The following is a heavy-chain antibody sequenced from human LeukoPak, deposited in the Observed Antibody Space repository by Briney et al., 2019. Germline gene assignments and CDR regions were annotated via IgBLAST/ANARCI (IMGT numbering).Heavy chain of an antibody. Sequence: LSETLSLTCAVSGGSISSSNWWSWVRQPPGKGLEWIGEIYHSGSTNYNPSLKSRVTISVDKSKNQFSLKLSSVTAADTAVYYCARDRPYSGRSFDYWGQGTLVTVSS. J-gene: IGHJ4*02. V-gene: IGHV4-4*02. D-gene: IGHD1-26*01. CDR2: IYHSGST. CDR3: ARDRPYSGRSFDY. CDR1: GGSISSSNW.